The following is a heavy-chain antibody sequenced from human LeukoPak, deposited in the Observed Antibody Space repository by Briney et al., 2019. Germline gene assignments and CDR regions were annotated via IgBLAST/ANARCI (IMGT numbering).Heavy chain of an antibody. Sequence: ASVKVSCKASGYTLTNYNITWVRQAPGQGLEWMGWINTYKGDTLYAQKFQGRVTMTADTSTNTAYMELRSLRFDDTAVYYCARVGGYSKYVDFWGQGTLVTVSS. J-gene: IGHJ4*02. CDR3: ARVGGYSKYVDF. D-gene: IGHD4-11*01. CDR1: GYTLTNYN. CDR2: INTYKGDT. V-gene: IGHV1-18*01.